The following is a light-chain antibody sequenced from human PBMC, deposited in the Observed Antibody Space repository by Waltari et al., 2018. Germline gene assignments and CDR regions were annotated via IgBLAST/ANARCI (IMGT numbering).Light chain of an antibody. V-gene: IGKV1-16*01. Sequence: DIQMTQSPSSLSAFVGDRVTISCRASQGIRNSVDWFQQKPGKAPKALMYGASTLHSGVPSRFSGSGCGTDCTLTINGLQPEDLATYYCLQYDSYPRTFGQGTKVEIK. J-gene: IGKJ1*01. CDR2: GAS. CDR1: QGIRNS. CDR3: LQYDSYPRT.